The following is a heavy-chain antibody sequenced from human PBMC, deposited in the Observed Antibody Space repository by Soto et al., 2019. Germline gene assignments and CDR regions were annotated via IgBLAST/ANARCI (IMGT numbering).Heavy chain of an antibody. CDR3: AKDTDYYYYYYIDV. J-gene: IGHJ6*03. CDR1: GFTFSSYA. D-gene: IGHD4-4*01. V-gene: IGHV3-23*01. Sequence: EVQLLESGGGLVQPGGSLRLSCAASGFTFSSYAMSWVRQAPGKGLEWVSDIRGSGGSTYYADTVKGRFTISKDNSENPLYLQMNNPRAEDTAVYYCAKDTDYYYYYYIDVWGKGTTVTVSS. CDR2: IRGSGGST.